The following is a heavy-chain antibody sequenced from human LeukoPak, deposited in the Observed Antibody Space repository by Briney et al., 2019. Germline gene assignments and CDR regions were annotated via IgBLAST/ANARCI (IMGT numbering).Heavy chain of an antibody. V-gene: IGHV4-34*01. D-gene: IGHD3-22*01. CDR3: ARGIYYYDSSGYLSWFDP. CDR1: GFTFRSYS. Sequence: PGGSLRLSCAASGFTFRSYSMNWVRQPPGKGLEWIGEINHSGSTNYNPSLKSRVTISVDTSKNQFSLKLSSVTAADTAVYYCARGIYYYDSSGYLSWFDPWGQGTLVTVSS. J-gene: IGHJ5*02. CDR2: INHSGST.